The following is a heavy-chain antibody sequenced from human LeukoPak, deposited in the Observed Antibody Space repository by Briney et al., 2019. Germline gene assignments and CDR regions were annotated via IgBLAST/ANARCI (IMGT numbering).Heavy chain of an antibody. J-gene: IGHJ4*02. D-gene: IGHD3-10*01. CDR1: GFTFSSYG. CDR2: ISYDGSNK. Sequence: GGSLRLSCAASGFTFSSYGIHWVRQAPGKGLEWVALISYDGSNKYYADSVKGRFTISRDNSKNTLYLQMNSLRAEDTAVYYCADENYYGSGSYPDYWGQGTLVTVSS. CDR3: ADENYYGSGSYPDY. V-gene: IGHV3-30*18.